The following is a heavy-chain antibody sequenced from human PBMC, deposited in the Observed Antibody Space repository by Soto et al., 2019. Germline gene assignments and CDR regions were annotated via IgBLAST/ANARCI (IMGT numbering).Heavy chain of an antibody. D-gene: IGHD3-3*01. CDR2: INAGNGDT. V-gene: IGHV1-3*01. CDR3: ARDTSFHNDFWSGSRGYHYVMDV. CDR1: GYTFISYG. Sequence: ASVKVSCKASGYTFISYGMNWVRQAPGQRLEWMGWINAGNGDTKYSQKLQGRVTITRDTSASTVYMDLSGLRSEDTAVYYCARDTSFHNDFWSGSRGYHYVMDVWGQGTTVTVSS. J-gene: IGHJ6*02.